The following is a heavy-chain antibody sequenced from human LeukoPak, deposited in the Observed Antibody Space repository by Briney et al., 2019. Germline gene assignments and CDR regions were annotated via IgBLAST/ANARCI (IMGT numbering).Heavy chain of an antibody. D-gene: IGHD1-26*01. V-gene: IGHV1-46*01. Sequence: GASVKVSCKASGYTFASYYMHWVRQAPGQGLEWMGIINPSGGSTTYAQKFQGRVTMTRDTSTSIVYMELSSLRSEDTAVYYCARDSTPTYYSGTYYFEYWGQGTLVTVSS. CDR3: ARDSTPTYYSGTYYFEY. CDR2: INPSGGST. CDR1: GYTFASYY. J-gene: IGHJ4*02.